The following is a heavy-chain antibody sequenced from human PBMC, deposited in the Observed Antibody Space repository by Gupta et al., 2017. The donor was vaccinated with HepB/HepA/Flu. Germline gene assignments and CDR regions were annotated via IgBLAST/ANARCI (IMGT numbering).Heavy chain of an antibody. D-gene: IGHD1-14*01. J-gene: IGHJ6*02. CDR2: IYPGYSDT. CDR1: GYSFTDYW. CDR3: ARGQGSGRYGMDV. V-gene: IGHV5-51*01. Sequence: EAQLVQSGAEVKKPEESLKISCQGFGYSFTDYWIGWVRQMTGQGRQWMGIIYPGYSDTRYSPSFQGQVTIAAYKSSSTAYLKWSSLKASDTAMYYCARGQGSGRYGMDVWGQGTTVTVSS.